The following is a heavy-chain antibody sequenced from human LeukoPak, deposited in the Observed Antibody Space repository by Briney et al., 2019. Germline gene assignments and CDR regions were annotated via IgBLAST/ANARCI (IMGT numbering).Heavy chain of an antibody. J-gene: IGHJ4*02. CDR2: INYSGST. Sequence: SETLSLTCSVSGASFSPYYWSWIRQPPGKGLEWIGYINYSGSTNYNPSLKSRVTMSLDTSKNQFSLRLTSVTAADTAVYYCAKRVDCSAGNCYWLFDYWGQGTLVTVSS. V-gene: IGHV4-59*01. CDR3: AKRVDCSAGNCYWLFDY. D-gene: IGHD2-15*01. CDR1: GASFSPYY.